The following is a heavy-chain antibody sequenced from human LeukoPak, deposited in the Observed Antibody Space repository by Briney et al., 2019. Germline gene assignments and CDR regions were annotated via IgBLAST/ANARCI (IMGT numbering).Heavy chain of an antibody. CDR3: ARVKKLMPEFEF. V-gene: IGHV1-2*02. CDR2: INPNSGAT. Sequence: ASVKVSCKSSGYTFIDYYIHRVRQAPGQGLEWMGWINPNSGATKYAQKFQGRVSMTRDTSINTAYMDLTNLRSDDTAIFYCARVKKLMPEFEFWGQGTLVTVSS. CDR1: GYTFIDYY. J-gene: IGHJ4*02. D-gene: IGHD2-2*01.